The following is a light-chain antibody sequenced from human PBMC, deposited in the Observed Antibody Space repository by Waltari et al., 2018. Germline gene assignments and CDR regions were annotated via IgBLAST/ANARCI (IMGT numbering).Light chain of an antibody. Sequence: DIVVTQSPDSLAVSLGERATINCKSSQSVLHTNNKNYLAWYQQKPGQPPKLLIYWASTRASGVPGRFSGSGSGTDFTLTISSLQAEDVAVYYCQQYYSAPLTFGGGTKVEIK. CDR1: QSVLHTNNKNY. CDR3: QQYYSAPLT. CDR2: WAS. V-gene: IGKV4-1*01. J-gene: IGKJ4*01.